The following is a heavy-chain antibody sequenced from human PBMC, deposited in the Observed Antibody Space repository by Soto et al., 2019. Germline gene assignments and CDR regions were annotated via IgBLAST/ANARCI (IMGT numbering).Heavy chain of an antibody. V-gene: IGHV3-66*01. D-gene: IGHD4-17*01. CDR1: GFSVSSNY. Sequence: EVQLVESGGGLVQPGGSLRLSCAASGFSVSSNYMNWVRQASGKGLEWVSVMYSGGSTSYADSVKGRFTISRDNSKNTVYLQMNSLRAEDTAVYYCASRTVTTFNDAFDIWGQGTMVTVSS. CDR3: ASRTVTTFNDAFDI. J-gene: IGHJ3*02. CDR2: MYSGGST.